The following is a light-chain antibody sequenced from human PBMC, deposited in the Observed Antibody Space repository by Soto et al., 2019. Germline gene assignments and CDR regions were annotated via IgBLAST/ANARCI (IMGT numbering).Light chain of an antibody. J-gene: IGLJ2*01. CDR2: DVT. CDR3: SSYTRSSTVV. Sequence: QSVLAQPASVSGSPGQSITISCTGTSSDVGGYNYVCWYQQHPGKAPKLMIYDVTNRPSGVSDRFSGSKSGNTASLSISGLQAEDEADYYCSSYTRSSTVVFGGGTKVTVL. CDR1: SSDVGGYNY. V-gene: IGLV2-14*01.